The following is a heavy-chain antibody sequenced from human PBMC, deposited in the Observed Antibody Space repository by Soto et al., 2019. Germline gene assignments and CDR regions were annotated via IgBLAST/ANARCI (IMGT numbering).Heavy chain of an antibody. D-gene: IGHD6-19*01. V-gene: IGHV3-48*02. CDR3: ARSVEGHFDY. CDR1: GFRFSIYS. Sequence: EVQLVESGGGLVQPGGSLRLSCAASGFRFSIYSMNSIRQAPGKGLEWSAYMTSDTKTIKYADSVKGRFTISRDNDNNLVYLQMNSLRDEDTAVYYCARSVEGHFDYWGQGTVVTVSA. CDR2: MTSDTKTI. J-gene: IGHJ4*02.